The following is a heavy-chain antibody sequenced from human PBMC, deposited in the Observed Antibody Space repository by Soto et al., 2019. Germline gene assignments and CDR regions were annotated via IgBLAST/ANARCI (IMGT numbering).Heavy chain of an antibody. CDR1: GFTFSSYG. CDR3: ASGPPFDDILTGYYI. J-gene: IGHJ4*02. CDR2: IWYDGSNK. D-gene: IGHD3-9*01. V-gene: IGHV3-33*01. Sequence: PGGSLRLSCAASGFTFSSYGMHWVRQAPGKGLEWVAVIWYDGSNKYYADSVKGRFTISRDNSKNTLYLQMNSLRAEDTAVYYCASGPPFDDILTGYYIWGQGTLVTVSS.